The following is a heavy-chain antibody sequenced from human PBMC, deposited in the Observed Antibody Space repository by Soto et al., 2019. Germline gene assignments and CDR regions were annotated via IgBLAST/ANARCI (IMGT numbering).Heavy chain of an antibody. CDR1: GGSISSYY. CDR2: IYTSGST. CDR3: ARGVLLWFGELLYYYFDY. D-gene: IGHD3-10*01. J-gene: IGHJ4*02. Sequence: SETLSLTCTVSGGSISSYYWSWIRQPAGKGLEWIGRIYTSGSTNYNPSLKSRVTMSVDTSKNQFSLKLSSVTAADTAVYYCARGVLLWFGELLYYYFDYWGQGNLVTVSS. V-gene: IGHV4-4*07.